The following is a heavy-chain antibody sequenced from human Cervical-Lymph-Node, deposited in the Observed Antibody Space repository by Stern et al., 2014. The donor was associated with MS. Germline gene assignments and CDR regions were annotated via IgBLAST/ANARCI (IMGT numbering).Heavy chain of an antibody. Sequence: QVQLGQSGAEVKKPGASVKVSCKASGYTFTGYYIHWVRQAPGQGLEWMGRINPNNGGTNYAQKFQGRVPMTRDTSISTAYMELSRLRSDDTAVYYCARDDFGGYYAMDVWGQGTTVTVSS. D-gene: IGHD3/OR15-3a*01. CDR1: GYTFTGYY. CDR3: ARDDFGGYYAMDV. J-gene: IGHJ6*02. CDR2: INPNNGGT. V-gene: IGHV1-2*06.